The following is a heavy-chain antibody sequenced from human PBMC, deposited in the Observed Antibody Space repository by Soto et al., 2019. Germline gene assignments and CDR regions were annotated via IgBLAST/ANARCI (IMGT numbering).Heavy chain of an antibody. CDR3: ARGWGYSYGYDYFDY. CDR1: GYTFTGYY. V-gene: IGHV1-2*04. Sequence: ASVKVSCKASGYTFTGYYMHWVRQAPGQGLEWMGWINPNSGGTNYAQKFQGWVTMTRDTSISTAYMELSRLRSDDTAVYYCARGWGYSYGYDYFDYWGQGTLVTVSS. D-gene: IGHD5-18*01. J-gene: IGHJ4*02. CDR2: INPNSGGT.